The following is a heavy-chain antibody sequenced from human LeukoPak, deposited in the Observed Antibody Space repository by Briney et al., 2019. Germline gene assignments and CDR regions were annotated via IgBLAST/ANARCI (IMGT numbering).Heavy chain of an antibody. V-gene: IGHV3-21*01. J-gene: IGHJ6*02. CDR1: GFTFSSYS. D-gene: IGHD5-24*01. CDR2: IRSSSSYI. Sequence: GGSLRLSCAASGFTFSSYSMNWVRQAPGKGLEWVSSIRSSSSYIYYADSVKGRFTISRDNAKNSLYLQMNSLRAEDTAVYYCASVEMATTFYYYGMDVWGQGTTVTVSS. CDR3: ASVEMATTFYYYGMDV.